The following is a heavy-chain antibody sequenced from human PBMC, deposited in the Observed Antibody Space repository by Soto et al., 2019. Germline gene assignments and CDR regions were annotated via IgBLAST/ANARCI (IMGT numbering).Heavy chain of an antibody. CDR3: AGARYSGSSSLDY. Sequence: SETLSLTCTVSGGSISSSSYYWDWIRQPPGKGLEWIGSIYYSGSTYYNPSLKSRVTISVDTSKNQFSLKLSSVTAADTAVYYCAGARYSGSSSLDYWGQGTLVTVSS. J-gene: IGHJ4*02. D-gene: IGHD3-10*01. V-gene: IGHV4-39*07. CDR1: GGSISSSSYY. CDR2: IYYSGST.